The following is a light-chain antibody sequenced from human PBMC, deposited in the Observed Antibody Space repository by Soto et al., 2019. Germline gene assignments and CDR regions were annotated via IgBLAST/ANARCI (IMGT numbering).Light chain of an antibody. Sequence: EIVLTQSPATLSLSPGERATLSCSASQSVSSYLAWYQQKPGQAPRLLIYDASNRATGIPARFSGSGSGTDFTLSIRRLEPEDFAVYYCQQRSHWPWTFGQWTKVEIK. V-gene: IGKV3-11*01. CDR1: QSVSSY. CDR2: DAS. J-gene: IGKJ1*01. CDR3: QQRSHWPWT.